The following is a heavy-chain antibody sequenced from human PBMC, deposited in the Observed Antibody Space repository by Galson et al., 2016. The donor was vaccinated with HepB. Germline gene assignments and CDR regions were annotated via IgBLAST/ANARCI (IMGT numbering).Heavy chain of an antibody. CDR3: AREALGPGLFHSNYYGMDV. J-gene: IGHJ6*02. D-gene: IGHD2-21*01. Sequence: SLRLSCAASDFTFSSYWMHWVRQAPGKGLVWVSRINSDGSSTSYADSVKGRFTISRDNTKNTLYLRMKSLRAEDTAVYYCAREALGPGLFHSNYYGMDVWGQGTTVTVSS. CDR1: DFTFSSYW. V-gene: IGHV3-74*01. CDR2: INSDGSST.